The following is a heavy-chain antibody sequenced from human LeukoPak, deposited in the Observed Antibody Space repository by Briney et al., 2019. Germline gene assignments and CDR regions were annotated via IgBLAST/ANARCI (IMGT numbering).Heavy chain of an antibody. CDR2: ISSSGSTI. D-gene: IGHD6-13*01. CDR3: ARDGGIAAAPRDNWFDP. V-gene: IGHV3-48*03. Sequence: GGSLRLSCAASGFTFSSYEMNWVRQAPGKGLEWVSYISSSGSTIYYADSVKGRFTISRDNAKNSLYLQMNSLRAEDTAVYYCARDGGIAAAPRDNWFDPGGQGTLVTVSS. CDR1: GFTFSSYE. J-gene: IGHJ5*02.